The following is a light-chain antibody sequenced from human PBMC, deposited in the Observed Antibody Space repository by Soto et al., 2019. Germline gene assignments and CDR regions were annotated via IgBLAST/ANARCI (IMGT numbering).Light chain of an antibody. CDR2: DAS. Sequence: DIKMTQSPSTLSATAGDRVTITCRASQSISSWLAWYQHKPGKAPKLLIYDASNLDSGVPSRFSGSGSGTEFSLTISNLQPDDCATYYCQQYENYWTFGQGTKAAIK. V-gene: IGKV1-5*01. J-gene: IGKJ1*01. CDR1: QSISSW. CDR3: QQYENYWT.